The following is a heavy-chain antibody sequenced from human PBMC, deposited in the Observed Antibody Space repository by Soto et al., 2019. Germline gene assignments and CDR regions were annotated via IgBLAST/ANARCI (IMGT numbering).Heavy chain of an antibody. CDR3: ARLAEEEFAGTSFFHY. CDR2: LIPLFGTP. J-gene: IGHJ4*02. V-gene: IGHV1-69*01. Sequence: VQLVQSGAEVKKTGSSVRVSCKASGGSFTTHSITWMRQAPGQALEWRGGLIPLFGTPNYAQKFQGRLTITADESTRTAYLELSNLRSEDPAVYYCARLAEEEFAGTSFFHYWGQGTLVTVSS. D-gene: IGHD6-13*01. CDR1: GGSFTTHS.